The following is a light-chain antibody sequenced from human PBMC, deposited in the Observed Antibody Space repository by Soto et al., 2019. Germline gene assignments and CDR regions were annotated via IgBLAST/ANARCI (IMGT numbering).Light chain of an antibody. Sequence: EIVLTQSPGTLSLSPGERATLSCRASQSVSNNYLAWYQQKPGQAPRLLIYGASNSATGIPDRFSGSRSGTDFTITISRLEPEDVAVYYCQQYGSSCTFGRGTKVEIK. CDR1: QSVSNNY. CDR2: GAS. J-gene: IGKJ1*01. CDR3: QQYGSSCT. V-gene: IGKV3-20*01.